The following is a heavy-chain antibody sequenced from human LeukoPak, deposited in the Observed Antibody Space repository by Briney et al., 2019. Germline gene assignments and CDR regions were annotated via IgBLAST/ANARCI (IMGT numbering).Heavy chain of an antibody. V-gene: IGHV4-59*08. CDR3: ASRRVVDTAMDY. CDR2: IYYVGSP. D-gene: IGHD5-18*01. CDR1: GGSISSYS. Sequence: SETLSLTCTVSGGSISSYSWSWIRQPPGKGLEWIGYIYYVGSPNYNPSLKSRVTISIDTSKNQFSLKLSSVTAADTAIYYCASRRVVDTAMDYWGQGTLVTVSS. J-gene: IGHJ4*02.